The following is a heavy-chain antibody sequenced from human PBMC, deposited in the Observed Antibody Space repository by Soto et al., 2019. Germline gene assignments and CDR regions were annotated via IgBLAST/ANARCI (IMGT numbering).Heavy chain of an antibody. J-gene: IGHJ3*02. D-gene: IGHD3-3*01. CDR1: GFTFSKYG. CDR2: ISYDGSRQ. CDR3: ATEYFCAVPSGQIGAYDI. V-gene: IGHV3-30*03. Sequence: QVQLVESGGGVVQPGNSLRLSCTASGFTFSKYGIHWVRQAPGRGLEWVAVISYDGSRQHFADSVKGGFTISRDNSRNTVHLQVNMLRPDDTAVYFCATEYFCAVPSGQIGAYDIWGQGTVVTVSS.